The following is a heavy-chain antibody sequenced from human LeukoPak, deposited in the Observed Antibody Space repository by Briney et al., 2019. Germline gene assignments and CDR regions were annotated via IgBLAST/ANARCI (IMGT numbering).Heavy chain of an antibody. Sequence: GASVTVSCKASGYTFTSYYMHWVRQAPGQGLEWMGIINPSDGSTNYAQKFQGRVTMTRDTSTSTVYMELSSLKSDDTAVYYCARVPSSYYYGMDVWGQGTTVTVSS. CDR1: GYTFTSYY. V-gene: IGHV1-46*01. D-gene: IGHD2-2*01. J-gene: IGHJ6*02. CDR3: ARVPSSYYYGMDV. CDR2: INPSDGST.